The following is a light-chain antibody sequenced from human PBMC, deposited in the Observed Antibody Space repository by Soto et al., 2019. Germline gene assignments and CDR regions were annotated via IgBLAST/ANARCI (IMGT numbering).Light chain of an antibody. Sequence: EIVLTQYPGTLSLSPGERATLSCRASQSINNRYLAWYQQKPGQAPRLLIYDASTRATGIPARFIGSGSGTDFPLTISRLEPEDFAVYYCQQFGSSPGFTFGPGTKVAIK. J-gene: IGKJ3*01. CDR2: DAS. CDR3: QQFGSSPGFT. CDR1: QSINNRY. V-gene: IGKV3-20*01.